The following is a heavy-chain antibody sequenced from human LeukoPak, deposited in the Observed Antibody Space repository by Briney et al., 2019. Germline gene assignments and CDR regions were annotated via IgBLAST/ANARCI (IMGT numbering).Heavy chain of an antibody. V-gene: IGHV1-18*01. J-gene: IGHJ6*03. Sequence: ASVKVSCKASGYTFTTYGISWVRQAPGQGLEWMGWISGDNGNTNYAQKVQGRVTMTTDTSTSTAYMELRSLRSGDTAVYYCARAAAGSYYRNNNYYYYMDVWGKGTTVTISS. CDR1: GYTFTTYG. CDR2: ISGDNGNT. CDR3: ARAAAGSYYRNNNYYYYMDV. D-gene: IGHD3-10*01.